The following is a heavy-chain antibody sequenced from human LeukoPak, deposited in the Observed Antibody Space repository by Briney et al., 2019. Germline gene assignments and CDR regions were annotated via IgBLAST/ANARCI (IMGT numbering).Heavy chain of an antibody. D-gene: IGHD1/OR15-1a*01. Sequence: KPSETLSLTCTVSGGSISSYYWSWIRQPPGKRLEWIGYIYDTGATNYNPSLKSRFTISIDTSKNQFSLNLSSVTAADTAVYYCARLPLIATTRGGFDPWGQGTLVTVSS. CDR3: ARLPLIATTRGGFDP. CDR1: GGSISSYY. V-gene: IGHV4-59*08. J-gene: IGHJ5*02. CDR2: IYDTGAT.